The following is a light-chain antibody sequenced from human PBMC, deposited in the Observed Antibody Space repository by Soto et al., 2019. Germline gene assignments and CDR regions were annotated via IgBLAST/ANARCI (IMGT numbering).Light chain of an antibody. J-gene: IGLJ2*01. CDR3: ATWDDSPPAVV. CDR1: SSNIGSHA. CDR2: SND. V-gene: IGLV1-44*01. Sequence: SVLTQPPSASGTPGQRVSISCSGRSSNIGSHAVDWYQQLPGTAPKLLIYSNDQRPSGVPDRFSGSKSGTTASLAISGLQSEDEGESFCATWDDSPPAVVVGGGTKLT.